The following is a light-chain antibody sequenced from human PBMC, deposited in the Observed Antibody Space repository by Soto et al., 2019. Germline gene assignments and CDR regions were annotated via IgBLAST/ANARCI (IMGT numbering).Light chain of an antibody. Sequence: EIVLTQSPATLSLSPGERATLSCRARQRISGYLAWYQQKPGQAPRLLIYDASNRATGIPVRFSGSGSGADYTLTISSLEPEDFAVYYCQQRSNLPWTFGQGTKVDIK. CDR1: QRISGY. J-gene: IGKJ1*01. CDR3: QQRSNLPWT. V-gene: IGKV3-11*01. CDR2: DAS.